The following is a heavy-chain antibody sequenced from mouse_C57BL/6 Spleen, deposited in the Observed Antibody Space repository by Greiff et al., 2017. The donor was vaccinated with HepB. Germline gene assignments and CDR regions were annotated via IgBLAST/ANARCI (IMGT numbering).Heavy chain of an antibody. V-gene: IGHV1-54*01. J-gene: IGHJ2*01. Sequence: VQLQESGAELVRPGTSVKVSCKASGYAFTNYLIEWVKQRPGQGLEWIGVINPGSGGTNYNEKFKGKATLTADKSSSTAYMQLSSLTSEDSAVYFCAREGPSAAYFDYWGQGTTLTVSS. CDR1: GYAFTNYL. CDR3: AREGPSAAYFDY. CDR2: INPGSGGT. D-gene: IGHD6-1*01.